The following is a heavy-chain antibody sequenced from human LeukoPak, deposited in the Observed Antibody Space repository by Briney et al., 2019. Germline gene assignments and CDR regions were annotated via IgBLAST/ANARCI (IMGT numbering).Heavy chain of an antibody. CDR1: GYTFISYY. CDR3: ARDPSGYSSDWYYFDY. CDR2: INPNSGDT. J-gene: IGHJ4*02. Sequence: ASVKVSCKASGYTFISYYMHWVRQAPGQGLEWMGWINPNSGDTKYAQKFQGWVIMTRDTSISTAYMELSRLRSDDTAVYYCARDPSGYSSDWYYFDYWGQGTLVTVSS. D-gene: IGHD6-13*01. V-gene: IGHV1-2*04.